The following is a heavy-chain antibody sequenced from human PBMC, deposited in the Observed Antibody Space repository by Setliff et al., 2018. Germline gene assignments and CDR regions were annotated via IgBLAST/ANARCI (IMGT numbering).Heavy chain of an antibody. J-gene: IGHJ4*02. CDR1: GYTFTGHY. V-gene: IGHV1-2*02. Sequence: GASVKVSCKASGYTFTGHYIHWVRQAPGQGLEWMGWINPRTGVTNYAQKFKGRVTMTRDTSITTVYMDLSSLKSDDTAVYYCARTPLGGYGRYYFDYWGQGTLVTVSS. CDR3: ARTPLGGYGRYYFDY. CDR2: INPRTGVT. D-gene: IGHD3-16*01.